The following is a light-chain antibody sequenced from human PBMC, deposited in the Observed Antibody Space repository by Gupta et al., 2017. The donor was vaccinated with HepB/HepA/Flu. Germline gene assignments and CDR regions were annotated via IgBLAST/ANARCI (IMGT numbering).Light chain of an antibody. CDR2: EVN. CDR3: NSYTRVGSTYG. Sequence: QSALTQPASVSGSPGQSITTSCTGTNTDVGRFNFVSWYQQHPGKAPKLMIYEVNIRPSGVASRFSGSKSGNTASLTISGLQAEDEADYYCNSYTRVGSTYGFGTGTTVTVL. CDR1: NTDVGRFNF. V-gene: IGLV2-14*01. J-gene: IGLJ1*01.